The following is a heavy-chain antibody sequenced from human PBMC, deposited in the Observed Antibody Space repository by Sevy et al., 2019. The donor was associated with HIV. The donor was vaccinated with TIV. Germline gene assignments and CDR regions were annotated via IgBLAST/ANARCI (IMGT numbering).Heavy chain of an antibody. CDR2: IDTTGTAI. Sequence: GGFLRLSCAASGFDFRSYEMSWVRQAPGKGLQWVSYIDTTGTAIYADSVKGRFTISRDNAKNSLFLQMYGLRPDDTAVYYCVRDTHRSGYYGVTFPRASDLWGQGTLVTVSS. D-gene: IGHD3-22*01. J-gene: IGHJ5*02. CDR3: VRDTHRSGYYGVTFPRASDL. V-gene: IGHV3-48*03. CDR1: GFDFRSYE.